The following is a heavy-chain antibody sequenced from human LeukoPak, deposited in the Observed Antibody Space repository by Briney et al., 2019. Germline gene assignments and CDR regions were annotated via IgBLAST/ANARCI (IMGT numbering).Heavy chain of an antibody. CDR2: IYYSGST. J-gene: IGHJ4*02. CDR3: ARHSGAGTGFVH. CDR1: GGSTSSYY. V-gene: IGHV4-59*08. Sequence: ETLSLTCTVSGGSTSSYYWSWIRQPPGKGLEWIGYIYYSGSTNYNPSLKSRLTISIDTSKNQFSLKLSSVTAADTAVYYCARHSGAGTGFVHWGQGTLVTVSS. D-gene: IGHD6-19*01.